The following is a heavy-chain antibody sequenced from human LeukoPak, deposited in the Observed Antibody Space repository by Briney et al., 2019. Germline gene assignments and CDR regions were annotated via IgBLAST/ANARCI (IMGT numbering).Heavy chain of an antibody. Sequence: SETLSLTCAVHGGSFSGYYWSWIRQPPGKGLEWIGEINQSGSTNYNPSLKSRVTISVDTSKNQFSLKLSSVTAADTAVYYCARHPQLDLTWGSWFDPWGQGTLVTVSS. CDR2: INQSGST. CDR3: ARHPQLDLTWGSWFDP. CDR1: GGSFSGYY. J-gene: IGHJ5*02. D-gene: IGHD1-7*01. V-gene: IGHV4-34*01.